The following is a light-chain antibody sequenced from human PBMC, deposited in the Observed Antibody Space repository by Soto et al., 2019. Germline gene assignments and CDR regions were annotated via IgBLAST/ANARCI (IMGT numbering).Light chain of an antibody. CDR3: QQYNNWPPAT. CDR1: QSVGSN. V-gene: IGKV3-15*01. J-gene: IGKJ1*01. CDR2: GES. Sequence: EIVMTQSPATLSVSPGERATLSGRASQSVGSNLAWYQQKPGQAPRLLIYGESSRATGIPARFSGSGSGTEFTLTISSLQSEDFAGYYCQQYNNWPPATFGQGTKVEIK.